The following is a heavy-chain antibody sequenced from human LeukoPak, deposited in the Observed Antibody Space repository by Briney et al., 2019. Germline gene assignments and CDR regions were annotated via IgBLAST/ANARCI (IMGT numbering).Heavy chain of an antibody. Sequence: PGGSLRLSCAASGFTFSSYGMNWVRQAPGKGLEWVAVIANDGINKFYVDSLRGRFSISRDSSKNTLYLQMNSLRPEDTAVYYCAKDGYYGSGTYPDYWGQGTLVTVSS. D-gene: IGHD3-10*01. CDR3: AKDGYYGSGTYPDY. J-gene: IGHJ4*02. CDR1: GFTFSSYG. V-gene: IGHV3-30*18. CDR2: IANDGINK.